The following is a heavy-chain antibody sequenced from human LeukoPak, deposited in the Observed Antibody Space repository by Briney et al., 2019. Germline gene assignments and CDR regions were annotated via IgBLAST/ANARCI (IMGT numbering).Heavy chain of an antibody. D-gene: IGHD2-15*01. CDR1: GFTFSSYS. J-gene: IGHJ4*02. Sequence: GGSLRLSCAASGFTFSSYSMNWVSQAPGEGLEWVSSISSSTHYIYYADSVKGRFTISRDNAKNSLYLQMTSLRAEDRAVYYCARGYSCSGGSCYFDNWGQGTLVTVSS. CDR3: ARGYSCSGGSCYFDN. V-gene: IGHV3-21*01. CDR2: ISSSTHYI.